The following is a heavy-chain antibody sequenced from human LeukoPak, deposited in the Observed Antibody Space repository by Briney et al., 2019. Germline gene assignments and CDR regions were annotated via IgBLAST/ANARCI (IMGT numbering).Heavy chain of an antibody. CDR2: IYYSGST. CDR3: ARDQGAAAGTDY. V-gene: IGHV4-59*01. CDR1: GGSISSYY. Sequence: SETLSLTCTVSGGSISSYYWSWIRQPPGEGLEWIGYIYYSGSTNYNPSLKSRVTISVDTSKNQFSLKLSSVTAADTAVYYCARDQGAAAGTDYWGQGTLVTVSS. D-gene: IGHD6-13*01. J-gene: IGHJ4*02.